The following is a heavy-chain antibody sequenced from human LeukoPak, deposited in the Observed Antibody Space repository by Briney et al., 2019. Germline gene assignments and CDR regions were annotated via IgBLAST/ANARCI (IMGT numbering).Heavy chain of an antibody. CDR1: GFRFSNYW. D-gene: IGHD2-2*01. CDR2: IKDDGSEK. V-gene: IGHV3-7*01. J-gene: IGHJ4*02. CDR3: ARRSTEDY. Sequence: GGYLRRSCVDTGFRFSNYWMSWVRQAPGKGLEWVATIKDDGSEKYSVQGRFTISRDNAKNSLYLQMNSLRVEDTAVYYCARRSTEDYWGQGTLVTVSS.